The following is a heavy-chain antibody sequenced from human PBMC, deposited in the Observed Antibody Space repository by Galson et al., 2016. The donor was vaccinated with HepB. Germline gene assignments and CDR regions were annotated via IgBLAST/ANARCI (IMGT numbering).Heavy chain of an antibody. Sequence: CAISGDSVSGNSVAWNWIRQSPSRGLEWPGRTFYRSKWYNEYAASVKSRITITPDTSKNQFSLQLNSVTPEDTAVYYCASFRDYYYGMDVWGQGTTVSVSS. J-gene: IGHJ6*02. V-gene: IGHV6-1*01. CDR3: ASFRDYYYGMDV. CDR2: TFYRSKWYN. CDR1: GDSVSGNSVA.